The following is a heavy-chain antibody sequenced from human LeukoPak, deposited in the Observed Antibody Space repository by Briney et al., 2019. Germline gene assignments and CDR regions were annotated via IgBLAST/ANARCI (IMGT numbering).Heavy chain of an antibody. CDR3: ARAWYYYDSSGYPIGY. CDR2: ISSSSSYI. J-gene: IGHJ4*02. D-gene: IGHD3-22*01. CDR1: GFTFSSYS. V-gene: IGHV3-21*01. Sequence: GGSLRLSCAASGFTFSSYSMNWVRQAPGKGLEWVSSISSSSSYIYYADSVEGRFTISRDNAKNSLYLQMNSLRAEDTAVYYCARAWYYYDSSGYPIGYWGQGTLVTVSS.